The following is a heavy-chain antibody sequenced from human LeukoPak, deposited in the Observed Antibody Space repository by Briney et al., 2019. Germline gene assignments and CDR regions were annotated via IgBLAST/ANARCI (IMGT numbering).Heavy chain of an antibody. CDR2: ISPNSNDT. D-gene: IGHD2-15*01. CDR3: ARDGDYCRGGRCYRD. CDR1: GYTFTNYY. V-gene: IGHV1-2*02. J-gene: IGHJ4*02. Sequence: ASVKVSSKASGYTFTNYYMHWVRQAPGQGLEWMGWISPNSNDTNYAQKFLGRVTLTRDTSISTAYMELSSLRSDDTAVYFCARDGDYCRGGRCYRDWGQGTLVTVSS.